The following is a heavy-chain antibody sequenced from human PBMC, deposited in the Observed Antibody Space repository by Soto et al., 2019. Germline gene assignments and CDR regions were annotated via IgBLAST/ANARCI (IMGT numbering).Heavy chain of an antibody. V-gene: IGHV1-69*01. CDR2: IIPIFGTA. J-gene: IGHJ4*02. D-gene: IGHD3-22*01. Sequence: QVQLVQSGAEVKKPGSSVKVSCKASGGTFSSYAISWVRQAPGQGLAWMGGIIPIFGTANYAQKFQGRVTITADESTSTAYMELSNLRSEDTAVYYCASTPPTYDSSGYYYEANYWGQGTLVTVSS. CDR3: ASTPPTYDSSGYYYEANY. CDR1: GGTFSSYA.